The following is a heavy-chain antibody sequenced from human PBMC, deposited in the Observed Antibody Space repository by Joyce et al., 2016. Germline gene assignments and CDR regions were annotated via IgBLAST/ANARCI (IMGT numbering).Heavy chain of an antibody. Sequence: EVQLVESGGGLVKPGGSLRLSCAASGFTFSSSSMSWIRQAPGKGVVWVAAMNGNSYCIAHADSVKGRFTVSRDNAKSTLYLQMNSLRVEDTAVCYCVGGGKDYYYSMDVWGQGTTVTVSS. J-gene: IGHJ6*03. CDR3: VGGGKDYYYSMDV. CDR1: GFTFSSSS. CDR2: MNGNSYCI. V-gene: IGHV3-21*01.